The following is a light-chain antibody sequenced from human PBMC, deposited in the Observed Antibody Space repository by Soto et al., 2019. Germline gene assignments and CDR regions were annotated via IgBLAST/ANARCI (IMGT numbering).Light chain of an antibody. CDR1: QGISRW. J-gene: IGKJ1*01. Sequence: IQLNQSPSTLSASLRDRVTLTCRASQGISRWLAWYQQKPGKAPKLLIYDVSILQSGVPSRFSCSGSETEFTLTISSLQPDDFATYYCQQYSSQSRTFGQGTKVDI. CDR3: QQYSSQSRT. CDR2: DVS. V-gene: IGKV1-5*01.